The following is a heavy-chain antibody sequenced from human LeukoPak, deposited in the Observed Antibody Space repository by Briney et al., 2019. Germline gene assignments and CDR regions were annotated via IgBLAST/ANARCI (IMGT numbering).Heavy chain of an antibody. CDR1: GGSISSYY. J-gene: IGHJ4*02. Sequence: SETLSLTCTVSGGSISSYYWSWIRQSPGKGLEWIGYIFYSGSTNYNPSLKSRVTISIDTSKNHFSLKLSSVAAADTAVYYCAGGFDSNPDYWGQGTLVTVSS. CDR2: IFYSGST. V-gene: IGHV4-59*01. D-gene: IGHD3-16*01. CDR3: AGGFDSNPDY.